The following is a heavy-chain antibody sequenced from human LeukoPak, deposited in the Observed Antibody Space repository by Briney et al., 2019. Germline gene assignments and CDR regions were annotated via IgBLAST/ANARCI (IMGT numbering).Heavy chain of an antibody. CDR3: ARQQRCSGVLCYAYYYYYMDV. J-gene: IGHJ6*03. Sequence: PSETLSLTSIVSGGSISTRSYYWGWIRQPPGKGLEWIGSIYYSGSTYYNPSLKSRVTISVDTSKNQFSLKLSSVTAADTAVYYCARQQRCSGVLCYAYYYYYMDVWGKGTTVTVSS. CDR1: GGSISTRSYY. V-gene: IGHV4-39*01. D-gene: IGHD2-15*01. CDR2: IYYSGST.